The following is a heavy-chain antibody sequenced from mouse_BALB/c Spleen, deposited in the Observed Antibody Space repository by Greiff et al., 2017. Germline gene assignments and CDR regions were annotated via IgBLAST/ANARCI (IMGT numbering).Heavy chain of an antibody. CDR3: AREQYGNYWYFDV. Sequence: EVMLVESGGGLVKPGGSLKLSCAASGFTFSSYAMSWVRQSPEKRLEWVAEISSGGSYTYYPDTVTGRFTISRDNAKNTLYLEMSSLRSEDTAMYYCAREQYGNYWYFDVWGAETTVTVSS. V-gene: IGHV5-9-4*01. CDR1: GFTFSSYA. CDR2: ISSGGSYT. D-gene: IGHD2-10*02. J-gene: IGHJ1*01.